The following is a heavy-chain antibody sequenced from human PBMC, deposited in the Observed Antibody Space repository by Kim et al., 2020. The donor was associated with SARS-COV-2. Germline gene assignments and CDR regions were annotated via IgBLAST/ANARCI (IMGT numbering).Heavy chain of an antibody. V-gene: IGHV3-48*02. J-gene: IGHJ4*02. CDR2: TI. D-gene: IGHD2-15*01. Sequence: TIYDEESVTGRFTISRDNAKNSLYLQMSSMRDEDTAVYYCAREVALENDYWGQGTLVTVSS. CDR3: AREVALENDY.